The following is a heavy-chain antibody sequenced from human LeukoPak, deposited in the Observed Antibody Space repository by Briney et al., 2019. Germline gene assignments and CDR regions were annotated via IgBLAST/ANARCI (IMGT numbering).Heavy chain of an antibody. CDR2: IKQDGSEK. J-gene: IGHJ4*02. Sequence: GGSLRLSCAASGFTFSSYGMHWVRQAPGKGLEWVANIKQDGSEKYYVDSVKGRFTISRDNAKNSLYLQMNGLRAEDTAVYYCARDNLYNGIDYWGQGTLVTVSS. V-gene: IGHV3-7*01. CDR3: ARDNLYNGIDY. D-gene: IGHD1-14*01. CDR1: GFTFSSYG.